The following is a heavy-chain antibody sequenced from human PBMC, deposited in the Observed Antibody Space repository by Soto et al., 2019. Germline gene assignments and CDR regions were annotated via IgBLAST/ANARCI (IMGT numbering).Heavy chain of an antibody. CDR1: GFTFKDYW. CDR3: TRATAVSFDY. Sequence: QPGGSLRLSCAASGFTFKDYWMHWVRQAPGKGLVWVSRINPDGSSTSHADSVKGRFTISRDNAKNTVYLQVSSLRAEDTAIYYCTRATAVSFDYWGRGTLVTVSS. D-gene: IGHD2-2*01. V-gene: IGHV3-74*01. CDR2: INPDGSST. J-gene: IGHJ4*02.